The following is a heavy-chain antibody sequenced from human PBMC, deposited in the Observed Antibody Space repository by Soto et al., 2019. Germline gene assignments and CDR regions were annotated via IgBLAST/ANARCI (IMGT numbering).Heavy chain of an antibody. Sequence: SETLSLTCTVSGDSISSSTYYWGWIRQPPGKGLEWIGTIYYNGNTYYNPSLKSRVTISLDTSKNQFSLKLSSVTAADTAVFYCARHKDSGYVGRGFDYWGQGTLVTVSS. CDR2: IYYNGNT. J-gene: IGHJ4*02. D-gene: IGHD5-12*01. CDR1: GDSISSSTYY. CDR3: ARHKDSGYVGRGFDY. V-gene: IGHV4-39*01.